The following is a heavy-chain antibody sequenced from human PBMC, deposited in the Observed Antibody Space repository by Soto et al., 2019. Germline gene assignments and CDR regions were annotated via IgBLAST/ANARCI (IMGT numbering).Heavy chain of an antibody. D-gene: IGHD4-17*01. CDR1: GGSISSSSYY. Sequence: SETLSLTCTVSGGSISSSSYYWGWIRQPPGKGLEWIGEIYHSGSTNYNPSLKSRVTISVDKSKNQFSLKLSSVTAADTAVFYCARATPTVTTDCYYYYYMDVWGKGTTVTVSS. V-gene: IGHV4-39*07. CDR3: ARATPTVTTDCYYYYYMDV. CDR2: IYHSGST. J-gene: IGHJ6*03.